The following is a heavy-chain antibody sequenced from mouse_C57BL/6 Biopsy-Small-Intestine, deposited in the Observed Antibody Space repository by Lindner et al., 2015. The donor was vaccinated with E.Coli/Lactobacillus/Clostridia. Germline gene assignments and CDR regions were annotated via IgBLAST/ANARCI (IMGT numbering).Heavy chain of an antibody. CDR2: INPNYGTT. CDR3: SRERYYGHFFDF. V-gene: IGHV1-39*01. Sequence: VQLQESGPELVKPGASVKISCKASGYSFTDYNMNWVKQSIGKSLEWIGMINPNYGTTFYNQKFKGKATLTVDQSSSTAYMQLNSLTSEDSAVYYCSRERYYGHFFDFWGQGTTLTVSS. CDR1: GYSFTDYN. J-gene: IGHJ2*01. D-gene: IGHD1-1*01.